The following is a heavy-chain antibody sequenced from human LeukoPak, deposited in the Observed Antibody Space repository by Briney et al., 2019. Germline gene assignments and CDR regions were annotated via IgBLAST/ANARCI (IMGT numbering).Heavy chain of an antibody. CDR2: INPNSGGT. CDR1: GYTFTGYY. V-gene: IGHV1-2*06. CDR3: AREGYCSSTSCYLVANWFDP. D-gene: IGHD2-2*01. J-gene: IGHJ5*02. Sequence: ASVKVSCKASGYTFTGYYMHWVRQAPGQGLEWMGRINPNSGGTNYAQKFQGRVTMTRDTSISTAYMELSRLRSDDTAVYYCAREGYCSSTSCYLVANWFDPWGQGTLVTVSS.